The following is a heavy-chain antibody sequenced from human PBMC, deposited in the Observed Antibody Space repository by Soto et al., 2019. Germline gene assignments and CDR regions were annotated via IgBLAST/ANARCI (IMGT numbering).Heavy chain of an antibody. CDR1: GGSISSGGYS. CDR2: IYHSGST. Sequence: QLQLQESGSGLVKPSQTLSLTCAVSGGSISSGGYSWSWIRQPPGKGLEWIGYIYHSGSTYYNPSLKGRVTISVDRSQNPLSLKLSSVTAADTDVYYCARGLTTVTTYDYWGQGTLVTVSS. D-gene: IGHD4-17*01. CDR3: ARGLTTVTTYDY. V-gene: IGHV4-30-2*01. J-gene: IGHJ4*02.